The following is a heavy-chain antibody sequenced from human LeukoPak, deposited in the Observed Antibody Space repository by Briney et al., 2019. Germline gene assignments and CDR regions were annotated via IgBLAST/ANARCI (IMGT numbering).Heavy chain of an antibody. CDR1: RFTFSNYG. Sequence: GGSLRLSCAAASRFTFSNYGMNWVRQAPGKGLEWVAAISGSGARTYYADSVKGRFTLSRDNSKSTLYLQMNSLRAEDTAVYYCAKSGSYYDVYFDYWGQGTLVTVSS. J-gene: IGHJ4*02. V-gene: IGHV3-23*01. D-gene: IGHD1-26*01. CDR3: AKSGSYYDVYFDY. CDR2: ISGSGART.